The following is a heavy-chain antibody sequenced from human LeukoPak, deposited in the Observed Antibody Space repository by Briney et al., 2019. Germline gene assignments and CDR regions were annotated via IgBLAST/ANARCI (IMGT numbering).Heavy chain of an antibody. D-gene: IGHD6-6*01. CDR2: IYYSGNT. J-gene: IGHJ4*02. Sequence: PSETLSLTCTVSGASISTYYWIWIRHPPGKGLEWIGFIYYSGNTNYNPSLKSRVTISVDTSKNQFSLKLISVTAADTAVYYCASAREYSRSSGRAYYFDYWGQGTLVTVSS. V-gene: IGHV4-59*01. CDR3: ASAREYSRSSGRAYYFDY. CDR1: GASISTYY.